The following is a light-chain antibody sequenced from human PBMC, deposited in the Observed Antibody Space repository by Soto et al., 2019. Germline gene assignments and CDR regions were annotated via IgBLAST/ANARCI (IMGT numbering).Light chain of an antibody. CDR2: DAS. J-gene: IGKJ4*01. Sequence: EFVLTQSPGTLSLSPGERATLSCRASQTVRNNYLAWYQQKPGQAPRLLIYDASSRATGIPDRFSGGGSATDFTLTISRLEPEDFAVYYCQQFSSYPLTFGGGTKVEIK. CDR1: QTVRNNY. V-gene: IGKV3-20*01. CDR3: QQFSSYPLT.